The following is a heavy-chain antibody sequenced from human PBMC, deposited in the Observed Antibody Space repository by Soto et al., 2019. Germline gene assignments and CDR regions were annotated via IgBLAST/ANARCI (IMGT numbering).Heavy chain of an antibody. CDR3: ARGHGMDV. CDR2: ISGSGSNI. CDR1: GFTFRTFG. Sequence: PGGSLRLSCAASGFTFRTFGMNWVRQAPEKGLEWVSFISGSGSNIYYADSVKGRFTISRDNARNSLFLQMNSLRAEDTAVFYCARGHGMDVWGQGTTVTVSS. V-gene: IGHV3-21*01. J-gene: IGHJ6*02.